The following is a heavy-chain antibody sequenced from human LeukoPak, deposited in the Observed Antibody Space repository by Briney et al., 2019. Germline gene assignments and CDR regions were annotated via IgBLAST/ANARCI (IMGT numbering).Heavy chain of an antibody. CDR1: GYTFTGYY. CDR3: ARGSAYYDILTGYPHWYFDL. Sequence: ASVKVSCKASGYTFTGYYMHWVRQAPGQGLEWMGWINPNSGGTNYAQKFQGRVTMTRDTSISTAYMELSRLRSDDTAVYYCARGSAYYDILTGYPHWYFDLWGRGTLATVSS. D-gene: IGHD3-9*01. V-gene: IGHV1-2*02. J-gene: IGHJ2*01. CDR2: INPNSGGT.